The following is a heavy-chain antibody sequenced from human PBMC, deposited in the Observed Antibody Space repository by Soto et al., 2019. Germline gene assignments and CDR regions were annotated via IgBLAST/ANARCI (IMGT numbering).Heavy chain of an antibody. Sequence: GESLKISCKGSGYSFTSYWISWVRQMPGKGLEWMGRIDPSDSYTNYSPSFQGHVTTSADKSISTAYLQWSSLKASDTAMYYCARHKSIGYDFWSGPGAFDIWGQGTMVTVSS. CDR3: ARHKSIGYDFWSGPGAFDI. CDR1: GYSFTSYW. CDR2: IDPSDSYT. D-gene: IGHD3-3*01. V-gene: IGHV5-10-1*01. J-gene: IGHJ3*02.